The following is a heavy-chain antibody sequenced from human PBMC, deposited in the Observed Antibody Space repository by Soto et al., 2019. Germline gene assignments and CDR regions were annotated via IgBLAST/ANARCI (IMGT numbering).Heavy chain of an antibody. CDR2: ISSSSSYI. J-gene: IGHJ4*02. D-gene: IGHD2-21*02. CDR3: APTVVVTANMLDY. CDR1: GLPISSYS. V-gene: IGHV3-21*01. Sequence: GGSRRLSWSASGLPISSYSMNWVRQAPGKGLEWVSSISSSSSYIYYADSVKGRFTISRDNAKNSLYLQMNSLRAEDTAVYYCAPTVVVTANMLDYWGQGTLVTVSS.